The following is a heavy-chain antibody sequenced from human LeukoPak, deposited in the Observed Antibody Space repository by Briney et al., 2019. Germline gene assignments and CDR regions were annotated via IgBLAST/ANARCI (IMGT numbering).Heavy chain of an antibody. D-gene: IGHD2-2*01. V-gene: IGHV4-4*02. CDR1: GGSISSNNW. CDR3: ARQAGSYAFYYYDY. J-gene: IGHJ4*02. CDR2: IYYSGST. Sequence: PSETLSLTCAVSGGSISSNNWWSWVRQPPGKGLEWIGSIYYSGSTYYNPSLKSRVTISVDTSKNQFSLKLSSVTAADTAVYYCARQAGSYAFYYYDYWGQGTLVTVSS.